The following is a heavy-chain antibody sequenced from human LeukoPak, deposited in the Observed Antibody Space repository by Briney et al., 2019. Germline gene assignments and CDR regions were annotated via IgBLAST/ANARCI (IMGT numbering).Heavy chain of an antibody. Sequence: GRSLRLTCAVSGFNFDYYAMHWVRQAPGGGLEWVSGINWKTGNGIYADSVKGRFTISRDNAKNSLYLQMSSLRAEDTALHYCTTRAARWQFDLWGRGTLRTVSS. CDR1: GFNFDYYA. CDR2: INWKTGNG. J-gene: IGHJ2*01. CDR3: TTRAARWQFDL. D-gene: IGHD5-24*01. V-gene: IGHV3-9*01.